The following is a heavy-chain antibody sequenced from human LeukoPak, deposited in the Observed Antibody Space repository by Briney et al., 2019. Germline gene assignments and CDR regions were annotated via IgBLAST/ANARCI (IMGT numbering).Heavy chain of an antibody. V-gene: IGHV3-30-3*01. D-gene: IGHD3-22*01. CDR1: GFTFSSYA. CDR3: ARDTYYYDSSGYY. Sequence: PGGSLRLSCAASGFTFSSYAMHWVRQAPGKGLGWVAVISYDGSKKYYADSVKGRFTISRDNSKNTLYLQMNSLTAEDTAVYYCARDTYYYDSSGYYWGQGTLVTVSS. CDR2: ISYDGSKK. J-gene: IGHJ4*02.